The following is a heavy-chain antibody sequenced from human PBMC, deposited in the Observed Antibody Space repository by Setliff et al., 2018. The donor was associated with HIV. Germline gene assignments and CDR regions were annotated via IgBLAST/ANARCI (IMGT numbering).Heavy chain of an antibody. CDR1: GYTFRNFA. CDR2: ISGYNDNT. V-gene: IGHV1-18*01. J-gene: IGHJ3*02. CDR3: ARIRAAALLNAFDI. Sequence: ASVKVSCKASGYTFRNFAISWVRQAPGQGLEWMGWISGYNDNTNYAQKFQGRVTMTTDTTSSTSYMELRSLTSADTAMYYCARIRAAALLNAFDIWGQGTMVTVSS. D-gene: IGHD6-13*01.